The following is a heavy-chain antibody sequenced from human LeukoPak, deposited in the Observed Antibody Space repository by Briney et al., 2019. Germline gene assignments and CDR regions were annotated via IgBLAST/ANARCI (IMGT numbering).Heavy chain of an antibody. CDR1: GYTFTSYG. J-gene: IGHJ5*02. Sequence: SVKVSCKASGYTFTSYGISWVRQAPGQGREWMGWIRTYKGKTNHAQKLQGTVSMTTDTSTSSACMGRSSVRSDETAMYDCARTRRGDYGSGSYSWFDPWGQGTLVTVSS. V-gene: IGHV1-18*01. CDR2: IRTYKGKT. CDR3: ARTRRGDYGSGSYSWFDP. D-gene: IGHD3-10*01.